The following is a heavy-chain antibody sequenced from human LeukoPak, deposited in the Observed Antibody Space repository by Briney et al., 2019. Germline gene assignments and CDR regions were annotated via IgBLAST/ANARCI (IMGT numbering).Heavy chain of an antibody. CDR3: ARGGWQLVL. CDR1: GGSISGYY. Sequence: SETLSLTCTVSGGSISGYYWSWIRQPPGKGLEWIGYIYDSGTTNYNPSLKSRVTISVDTSKNQFSLKLSSVTAADTAVYYCARGGWQLVLWGQGTLVTVSS. D-gene: IGHD6-13*01. V-gene: IGHV4-59*08. CDR2: IYDSGTT. J-gene: IGHJ4*02.